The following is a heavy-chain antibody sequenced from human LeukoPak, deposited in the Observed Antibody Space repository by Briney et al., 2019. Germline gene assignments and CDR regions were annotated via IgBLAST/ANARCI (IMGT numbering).Heavy chain of an antibody. CDR2: ISNNGGYT. CDR3: AKQLGYCSDGSCYFPY. V-gene: IGHV3-23*01. J-gene: IGHJ4*02. Sequence: GGSLRLSCSASGHTLSGYWMHWVRQIPGKGLEWVSAISNNGGYTYYADSVQGRFTISRDNSKSTLCLQMNSLRAEDTAVYYCAKQLGYCSDGSCYFPYWGQGTLVTVSS. CDR1: GHTLSGYW. D-gene: IGHD2-15*01.